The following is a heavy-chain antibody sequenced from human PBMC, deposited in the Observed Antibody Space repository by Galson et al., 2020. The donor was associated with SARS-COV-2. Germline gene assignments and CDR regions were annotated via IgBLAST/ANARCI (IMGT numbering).Heavy chain of an antibody. J-gene: IGHJ4*02. CDR2: INSDETTI. V-gene: IGHV3-74*01. CDR3: VKDWGGPDDC. Sequence: GGSLRLSCAASGFTLSRYWMHWVRTAPGKGLVWVSSINSDETTINYAGPVMGRFTISRDSAKNTLSLQMNSLRVEDTARYYCVKDWGGPDDCWGQGALVIVSS. D-gene: IGHD3-16*01. CDR1: GFTLSRYW.